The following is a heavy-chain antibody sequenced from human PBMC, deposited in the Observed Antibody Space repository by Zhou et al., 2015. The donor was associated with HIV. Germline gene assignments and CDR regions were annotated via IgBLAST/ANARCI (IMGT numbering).Heavy chain of an antibody. V-gene: IGHV1-69*12. CDR1: GGTFSSYG. CDR3: ARPPAPVAGHGVLDY. CDR2: IIPTFGAA. Sequence: QVQVVQSGAEVKKPGSSVKVSCKASGGTFSSYGITWVRQAPGQGLEWMGGIIPTFGAAHYAQTFQGRVIITADESTTTVYMELSSLRIDDTAVYYCARPPAPVAGHGVLDYWGQGTLVTVSS. D-gene: IGHD6-19*01. J-gene: IGHJ4*02.